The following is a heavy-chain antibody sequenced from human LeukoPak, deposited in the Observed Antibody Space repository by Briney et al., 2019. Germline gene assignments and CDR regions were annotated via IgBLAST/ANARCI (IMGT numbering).Heavy chain of an antibody. CDR3: ARESGSVTSEVDFDY. Sequence: GGSLRLSCEASGFPFSSNSMSWVRQARGKGLEWVSSITSSSRYIYYADSVKGRFTISRDNANNSLYLQMNSLRVEDTAVYYCARESGSVTSEVDFDYWGQGTMVTVSS. CDR1: GFPFSSNS. J-gene: IGHJ4*02. CDR2: ITSSSRYI. D-gene: IGHD4-17*01. V-gene: IGHV3-21*01.